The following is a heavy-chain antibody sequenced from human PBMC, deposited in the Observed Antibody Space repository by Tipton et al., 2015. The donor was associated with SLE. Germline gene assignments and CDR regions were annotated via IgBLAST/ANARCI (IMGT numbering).Heavy chain of an antibody. CDR2: INHSGST. J-gene: IGHJ4*02. CDR1: GGSFSGYY. D-gene: IGHD4-11*01. CDR3: ARGRDYSFDY. V-gene: IGHV4-34*01. Sequence: TLSLTCAVYGGSFSGYYWSWIRRPPGKGLEWIGEINHSGSTNYNPSLKSRVTISVDTSKNQFSLKLSSVTAADTAVYYCARGRDYSFDYWGQGTLVTVSS.